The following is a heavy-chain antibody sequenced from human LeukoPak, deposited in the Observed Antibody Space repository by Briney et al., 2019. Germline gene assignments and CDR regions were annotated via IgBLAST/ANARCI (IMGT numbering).Heavy chain of an antibody. V-gene: IGHV4-39*07. D-gene: IGHD6-19*01. CDR2: IYYSGST. CDR3: ARDPGSGWLFDY. J-gene: IGHJ4*02. CDR1: GGSISSTSYY. Sequence: SETLSLTCTVSGGSISSTSYYWGWIRQPPGKGLEWIGNIYYSGSTNYNPSLKSRLTMSVDTSKNQLSLKLSSVTAADTAVYYCARDPGSGWLFDYWGQGILVTVSS.